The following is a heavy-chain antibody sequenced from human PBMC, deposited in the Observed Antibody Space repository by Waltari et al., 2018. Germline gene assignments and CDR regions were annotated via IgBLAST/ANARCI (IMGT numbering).Heavy chain of an antibody. CDR3: ARETLPGNKIIDY. D-gene: IGHD1-1*01. Sequence: QVQLVQSGPEVKQPGASVRVSCKTSGYPLTSSYLHWVRQAPGQGLEWMAWINSNTGDSQSAQTFQGRVTVTKDTSLTTVYLELSGLRSDDTALYYCARETLPGNKIIDYWGQGTLVTVSS. V-gene: IGHV1-2*02. CDR1: GYPLTSSY. J-gene: IGHJ4*02. CDR2: INSNTGDS.